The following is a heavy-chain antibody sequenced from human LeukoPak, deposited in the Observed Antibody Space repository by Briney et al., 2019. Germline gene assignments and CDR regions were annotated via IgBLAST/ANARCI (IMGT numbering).Heavy chain of an antibody. D-gene: IGHD3-9*01. Sequence: ASVKVSCKASGYTFTSYYMHWVRQGPGQGLEWMGIINPSGGSTSYAQKLQGRVTMTTDTSTSTAYMELRSLRSDDTAVYYCARDFRYYDILTGYYYYFDYWGQGTLVTVSS. V-gene: IGHV1-46*01. CDR2: INPSGGST. J-gene: IGHJ4*02. CDR3: ARDFRYYDILTGYYYYFDY. CDR1: GYTFTSYY.